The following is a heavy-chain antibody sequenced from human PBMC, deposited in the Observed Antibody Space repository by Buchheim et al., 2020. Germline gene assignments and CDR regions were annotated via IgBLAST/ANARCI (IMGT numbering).Heavy chain of an antibody. Sequence: EVQLVESGGGLVQPGGSLRLSCAASGFTFSSYSMNWVRQAPGKGLEWVSYISSSSSTIYYADSVKGRFTISRDNAKKSLYLQMNSLRAEDTAVYYCASDPYSSGRYYGMDVWGQGTT. CDR2: ISSSSSTI. CDR1: GFTFSSYS. V-gene: IGHV3-48*04. CDR3: ASDPYSSGRYYGMDV. J-gene: IGHJ6*02. D-gene: IGHD3-22*01.